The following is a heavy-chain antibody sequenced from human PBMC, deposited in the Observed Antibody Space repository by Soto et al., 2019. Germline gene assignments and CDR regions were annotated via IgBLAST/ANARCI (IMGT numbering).Heavy chain of an antibody. J-gene: IGHJ3*02. CDR3: ARAPLGDYIWGSYREQDAFDI. D-gene: IGHD3-16*02. Sequence: EVQLVESGGGLVQPGGSLRLSCVASGFTFSSYWMHWVRQAPGKGLVWVSRINSDGSSTSYADSVKGRFTISRDNAKNTLYLQMNSLRAEDTAVYYCARAPLGDYIWGSYREQDAFDIWGQGTMVTVSS. CDR2: INSDGSST. CDR1: GFTFSSYW. V-gene: IGHV3-74*01.